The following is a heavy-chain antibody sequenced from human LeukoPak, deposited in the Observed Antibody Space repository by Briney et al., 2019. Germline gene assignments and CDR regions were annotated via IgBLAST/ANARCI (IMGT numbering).Heavy chain of an antibody. J-gene: IGHJ4*02. CDR1: GGTFSSYS. V-gene: IGHV1-69*01. CDR3: ARYYGSGSYDY. CDR2: IIPVVGTA. D-gene: IGHD3-10*01. Sequence: SVKVSCKASGGTFSSYSISWVRQAPGQGREWMGGIIPVVGTANYGQKCEGRVTITGDDATSTAYMELSSLRSEDTAVYYCARYYGSGSYDYWGQGTLVTVSS.